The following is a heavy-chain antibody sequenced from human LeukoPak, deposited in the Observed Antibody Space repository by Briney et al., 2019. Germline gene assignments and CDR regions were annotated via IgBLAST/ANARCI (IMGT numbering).Heavy chain of an antibody. CDR1: GYTFTSYD. D-gene: IGHD1-14*01. Sequence: GASVKVSCKASGYTFTSYDINWVRQATGQGLEWMGWMNPNTANTGYAQKFRGRVTMTRNTSITTAYMELSSLRSDDTAIYYCARVKREPRSFDYWGQGTLVTVSS. CDR2: MNPNTANT. J-gene: IGHJ4*02. CDR3: ARVKREPRSFDY. V-gene: IGHV1-8*01.